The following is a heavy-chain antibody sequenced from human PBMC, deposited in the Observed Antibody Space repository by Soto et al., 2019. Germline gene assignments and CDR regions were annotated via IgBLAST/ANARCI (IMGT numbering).Heavy chain of an antibody. Sequence: SVKVSCKASGGTFSSYAISWVRQAPGQGLEWMGGIIPIFGTANYAQKFQGRVTITADESTSTAYMELSSLRSEDTAVYYCASSGPRVPAVTRLGYWGQGTLVTVSS. CDR1: GGTFSSYA. D-gene: IGHD2-2*01. CDR2: IIPIFGTA. J-gene: IGHJ4*02. CDR3: ASSGPRVPAVTRLGY. V-gene: IGHV1-69*13.